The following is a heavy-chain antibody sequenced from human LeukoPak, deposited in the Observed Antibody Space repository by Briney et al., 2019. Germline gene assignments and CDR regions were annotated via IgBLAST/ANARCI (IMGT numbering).Heavy chain of an antibody. CDR3: ASGPRRAVGTLWN. CDR1: GFTFSSYE. Sequence: GSLRLSCAASGFTFSSYEMNWVRQPPGKGLEWIGEINHSGSTNYNPSLKSRVTISVDTSKKQFSLKLSSVTAADTAVYYCASGPRRAVGTLWNWGQGTLVTVSS. J-gene: IGHJ4*02. CDR2: INHSGST. D-gene: IGHD3-3*01. V-gene: IGHV4-34*01.